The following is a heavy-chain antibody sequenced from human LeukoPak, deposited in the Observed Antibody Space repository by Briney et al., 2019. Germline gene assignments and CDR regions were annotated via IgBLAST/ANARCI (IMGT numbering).Heavy chain of an antibody. CDR3: ARRISSSSGYDAFDI. CDR2: IRNKANTYAT. D-gene: IGHD6-6*01. V-gene: IGHV3-73*01. CDR1: GFTFSDSA. Sequence: GGSLGLSCAASGFTFSDSAIHWVRQASGKGLEWVGRIRNKANTYATAYAASVNGRFTISRDDSKNTAYLQMNSLRAEDTAVYYCARRISSSSGYDAFDIWGQGTMVTVSS. J-gene: IGHJ3*02.